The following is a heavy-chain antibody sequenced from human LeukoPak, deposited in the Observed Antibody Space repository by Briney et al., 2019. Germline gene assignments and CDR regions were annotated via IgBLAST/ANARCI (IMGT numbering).Heavy chain of an antibody. D-gene: IGHD2-2*01. V-gene: IGHV3-30*02. CDR2: IRYDGSNK. J-gene: IGHJ6*03. Sequence: PGGSLRLSCAVSGFTFSYYGMHWVRQAPGKGLEWVAFIRYDGSNKYYADSVKGRFTISRDNSKNTLYLQMNSLRAEDTAVYYCASSPVPAATDYYYYYMDVWGKGTTVTVSS. CDR1: GFTFSYYG. CDR3: ASSPVPAATDYYYYYMDV.